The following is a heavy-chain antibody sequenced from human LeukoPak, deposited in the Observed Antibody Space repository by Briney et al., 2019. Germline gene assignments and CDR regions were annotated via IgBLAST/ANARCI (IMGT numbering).Heavy chain of an antibody. V-gene: IGHV4-38-2*02. CDR3: ARQTGSGLFILP. CDR2: IYYSGNT. Sequence: SETLSLTCTVSGYSISSGYYWGWIRQPPGKGLEWIGSIYYSGNTYYNASLKSQVSISIDTSKNRFSLKLTSVTAADTAVYYCARQTGSGLFILPGGQGTLVTVSS. J-gene: IGHJ4*02. D-gene: IGHD3/OR15-3a*01. CDR1: GYSISSGYY.